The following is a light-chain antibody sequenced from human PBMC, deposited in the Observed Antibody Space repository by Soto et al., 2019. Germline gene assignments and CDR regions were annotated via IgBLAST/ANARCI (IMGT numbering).Light chain of an antibody. CDR1: NIGIKS. J-gene: IGLJ3*02. CDR3: QVWDSSSDHPV. Sequence: SYELTQPPSVSVAPGQTATITCGGNNIGIKSVKWYQQKPGQAPVLVVHDDGDRPSGIPERVSGSNSGNTATLTISRVEAGDEADYYCQVWDSSSDHPVFGGGTKLTVL. V-gene: IGLV3-21*02. CDR2: DDG.